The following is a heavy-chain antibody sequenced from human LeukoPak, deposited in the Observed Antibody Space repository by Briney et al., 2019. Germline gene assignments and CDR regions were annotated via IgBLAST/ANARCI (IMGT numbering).Heavy chain of an antibody. D-gene: IGHD1-26*01. J-gene: IGHJ3*02. Sequence: SETLSLTCTVSGGSISSYYWSWIRQPPGKGLEWIGYIYYSGSTNYNPSLKSRVTISVDTSKNHFSLKLSSVTAADTAVYHCASYSGIYSAFEIWSQGTLVTVSS. CDR3: ASYSGIYSAFEI. CDR1: GGSISSYY. V-gene: IGHV4-59*12. CDR2: IYYSGST.